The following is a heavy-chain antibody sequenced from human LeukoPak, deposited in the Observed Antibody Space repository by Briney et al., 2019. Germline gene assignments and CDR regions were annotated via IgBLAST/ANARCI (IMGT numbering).Heavy chain of an antibody. J-gene: IGHJ6*03. Sequence: SETLSLTCTVSGGSISSYYWSWIRQPAGKGLEWIGRIYTSGSTNYNPSLKSRVTMSVDTSKNQFSLTLSSVTAADTAVYYCARGMGYCSSTSAGCYYYMDVWGKGTTVTVSS. V-gene: IGHV4-4*07. CDR3: ARGMGYCSSTSAGCYYYMDV. CDR1: GGSISSYY. D-gene: IGHD2-2*01. CDR2: IYTSGST.